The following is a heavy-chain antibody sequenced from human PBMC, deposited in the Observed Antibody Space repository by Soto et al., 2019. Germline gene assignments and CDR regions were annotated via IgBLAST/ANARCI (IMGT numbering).Heavy chain of an antibody. D-gene: IGHD1-26*01. J-gene: IGHJ6*02. Sequence: ASETLSRTCTVSGGSISSHCWSWVRQAPGKGLEWIGHIYYRGSTSYNPSLRSRSTISVDTSNNQFSLKLNSVTTADTAVYYCARDGREASGMDVWGQGTKVTVSS. CDR3: ARDGREASGMDV. CDR1: GGSISSHC. CDR2: IYYRGST. V-gene: IGHV4-59*11.